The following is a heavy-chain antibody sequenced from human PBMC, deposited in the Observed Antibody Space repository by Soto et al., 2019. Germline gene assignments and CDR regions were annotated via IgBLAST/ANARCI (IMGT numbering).Heavy chain of an antibody. V-gene: IGHV3-23*01. CDR3: ANSAEGSGWYPKRQYYFDY. Sequence: PGGSLRLSCAASGFTFSSYAMSWVRQAPGKGLEWVSAISGSGGSTYYADSVKGRFTISRDNSKNTLYLQMNSLRAEDTAVYYCANSAEGSGWYPKRQYYFDYWGQGTLVTVSS. CDR1: GFTFSSYA. CDR2: ISGSGGST. D-gene: IGHD6-19*01. J-gene: IGHJ4*02.